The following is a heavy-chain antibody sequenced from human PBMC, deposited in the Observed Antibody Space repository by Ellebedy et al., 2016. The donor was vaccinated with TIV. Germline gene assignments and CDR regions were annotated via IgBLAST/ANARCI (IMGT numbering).Heavy chain of an antibody. J-gene: IGHJ2*01. V-gene: IGHV3-7*01. CDR2: INEDGTKK. CDR3: ARAIYGASYL. Sequence: GGSLRLSCTAPGFTLNNYWMTWVRQAPGKGLEWVANINEDGTKKHYVDSVRGRFTISRDYAGNSLFLQMNSLGAEDTAVYYCARAIYGASYLWGRGTLVTVSS. D-gene: IGHD4-17*01. CDR1: GFTLNNYW.